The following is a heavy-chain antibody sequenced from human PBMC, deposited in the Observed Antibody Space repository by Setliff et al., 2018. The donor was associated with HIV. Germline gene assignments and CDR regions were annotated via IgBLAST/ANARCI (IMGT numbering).Heavy chain of an antibody. D-gene: IGHD1-1*01. Sequence: KTSETLSLTCSVSGDSISSGSYFWGWIRQTPGKGLEWIGNIYYTGFAYYNPSLKSRVTISLDTSKTHFFLNLTYVTDADTAVYFCTREGRGDPAMATTRIDYWGQGKLVTVSS. CDR3: TREGRGDPAMATTRIDY. CDR2: IYYTGFA. J-gene: IGHJ4*02. V-gene: IGHV4-39*02. CDR1: GDSISSGSYF.